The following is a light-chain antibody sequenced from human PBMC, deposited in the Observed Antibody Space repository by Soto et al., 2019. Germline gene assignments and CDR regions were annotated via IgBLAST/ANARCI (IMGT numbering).Light chain of an antibody. CDR2: AAT. CDR1: QSVSSY. Sequence: EIVLTQSPATLSLSPGERATLSCRASQSVSSYLAWYQQKHGQAPRLLIYAATNRDTGIPARFSGSESGTDFTLTISSLEPEEFAVYYCQQRSNWPPLTFGGGTKVEIK. J-gene: IGKJ4*01. V-gene: IGKV3-11*01. CDR3: QQRSNWPPLT.